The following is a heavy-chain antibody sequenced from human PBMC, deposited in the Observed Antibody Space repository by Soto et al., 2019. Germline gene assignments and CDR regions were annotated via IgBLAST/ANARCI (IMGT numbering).Heavy chain of an antibody. Sequence: PWGSLRLSCAASGFTFISYAISCVRQPPVKGLEWVSSISGSSGITYYADSVKGRFTISRDDAENSLYLQMNSLRDEDTATYYCARLYYDYVWGQGTTVTVSS. CDR3: ARLYYDYV. J-gene: IGHJ6*02. D-gene: IGHD3-3*01. V-gene: IGHV3-23*01. CDR1: GFTFISYA. CDR2: ISGSSGIT.